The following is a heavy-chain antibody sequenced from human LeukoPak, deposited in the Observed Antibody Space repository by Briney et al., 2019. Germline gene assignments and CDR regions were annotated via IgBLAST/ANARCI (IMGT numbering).Heavy chain of an antibody. D-gene: IGHD6-19*01. J-gene: IGHJ6*02. V-gene: IGHV3-74*01. CDR1: GFTFSSYW. Sequence: GGSLRLSCAASGFTFSSYWMHWVRQAPGKGLVWVSRINSDGSSTSYADSVKGRFTISRDNAKNTLYLQMNSLTAEDTAVYYCARVVAGSVYNYGMDVWGQGTTVTVSS. CDR3: ARVVAGSVYNYGMDV. CDR2: INSDGSST.